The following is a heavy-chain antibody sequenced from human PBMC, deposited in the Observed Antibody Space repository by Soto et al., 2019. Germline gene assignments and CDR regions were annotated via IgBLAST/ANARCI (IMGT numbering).Heavy chain of an antibody. J-gene: IGHJ5*02. CDR2: IHFGGSET. D-gene: IGHD6-13*01. CDR3: ARLEATRTTWFTGPYNLLDP. CDR1: GYSSANFW. Sequence: PGESLKISCKASGYSSANFWIGWVRQMPGKGLEWMGFIHFGGSETRYAPSFQGQVTISADKSISTAYLQWSSLKASDTAMYYCARLEATRTTWFTGPYNLLDPSGEGSRVIVSS. V-gene: IGHV5-51*01.